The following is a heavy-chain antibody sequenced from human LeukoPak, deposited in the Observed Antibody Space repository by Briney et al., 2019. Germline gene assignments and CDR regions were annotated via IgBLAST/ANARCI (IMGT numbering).Heavy chain of an antibody. CDR3: ARVRYSYGYYYAMDV. J-gene: IGHJ6*02. CDR1: SGSISSSSYY. Sequence: SETLSLTCTVSSGSISSSSYYWGWIRQPPGEGLEWIGNIYYSGSTYYNPSLKSRVTISVDTSENQFSLNLSSVTAADSALYYCARVRYSYGYYYAMDVWGQGTTVTVSS. CDR2: IYYSGST. D-gene: IGHD5-18*01. V-gene: IGHV4-39*01.